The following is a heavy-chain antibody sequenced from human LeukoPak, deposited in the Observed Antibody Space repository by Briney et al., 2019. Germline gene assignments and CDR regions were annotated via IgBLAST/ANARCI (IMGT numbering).Heavy chain of an antibody. CDR2: FDPEDGET. Sequence: ASLKVSCKVSGYTLIELSMHLVRQAPRKGLEWMGGFDPEDGETIYAQKFQGRVTLTEDTSTDTAYMELSSLRSEDTAVYYCATAPISGDAFDIWGQGTMVTVSS. CDR3: ATAPISGDAFDI. CDR1: GYTLIELS. J-gene: IGHJ3*02. D-gene: IGHD1-14*01. V-gene: IGHV1-24*01.